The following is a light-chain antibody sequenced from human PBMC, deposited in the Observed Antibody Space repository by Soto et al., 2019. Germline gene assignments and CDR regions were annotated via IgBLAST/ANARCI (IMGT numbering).Light chain of an antibody. CDR3: SSYTTRTTRPLV. J-gene: IGLJ1*01. CDR2: DVS. V-gene: IGLV2-14*03. Sequence: HSVLTQPASVSGSPGQSITISCTGTSSDVGGYNYVSWYQHHPGKAPKLIIYDVSNRPSGVSIRFSGSKSDNTASLTISGLQPEDEADYHCSSYTTRTTRPLVFGTGTKVTVL. CDR1: SSDVGGYNY.